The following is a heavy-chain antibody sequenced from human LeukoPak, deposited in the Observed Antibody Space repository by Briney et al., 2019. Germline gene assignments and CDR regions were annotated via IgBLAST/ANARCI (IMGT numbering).Heavy chain of an antibody. CDR3: ARDHERYCTNGVCSRTSDY. J-gene: IGHJ4*02. Sequence: ASVKVSCKASGYTFTSYYMHWVRQAPGQGLQWMGIINPSGGSTSYEQKFQGRVTMTRDTSTSTVYMELSSLRSADTAVYYCARDHERYCTNGVCSRTSDYWGQGTLVTVSS. CDR2: INPSGGST. V-gene: IGHV1-46*01. D-gene: IGHD2-8*01. CDR1: GYTFTSYY.